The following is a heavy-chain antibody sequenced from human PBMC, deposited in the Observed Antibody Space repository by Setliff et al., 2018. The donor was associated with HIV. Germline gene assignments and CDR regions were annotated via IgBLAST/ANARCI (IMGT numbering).Heavy chain of an antibody. Sequence: GESLKISCRASGYTFTNYWIGWVRQMPGKGLEWIGVIYPGDSVTRYGPSFQGQVFISADRSITTAYLVWSSLKPSDTAMYYCIRRRRAPGTEDLEAVWGQGTLVTVSS. V-gene: IGHV5-51*01. CDR3: IRRRRAPGTEDLEAV. D-gene: IGHD1-26*01. J-gene: IGHJ4*02. CDR1: GYTFTNYW. CDR2: IYPGDSVT.